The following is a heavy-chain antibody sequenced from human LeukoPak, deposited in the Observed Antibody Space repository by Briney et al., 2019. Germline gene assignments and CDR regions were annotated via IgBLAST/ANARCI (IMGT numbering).Heavy chain of an antibody. CDR2: ISDNGGGT. CDR1: GFSFGSYA. Sequence: GGSLRLSCAAAGFSFGSYAMSWVRQAPGRGLEWVSGISDNGGGTYYGDSVKGRFTISRDNSKNMLYLQMNGLRAEDTALYYCAKERSTVDTPLFDNWGQGTLVTVSS. D-gene: IGHD2-15*01. J-gene: IGHJ4*02. V-gene: IGHV3-23*01. CDR3: AKERSTVDTPLFDN.